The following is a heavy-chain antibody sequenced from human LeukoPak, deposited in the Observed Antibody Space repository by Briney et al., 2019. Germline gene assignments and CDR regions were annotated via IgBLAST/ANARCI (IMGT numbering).Heavy chain of an antibody. CDR3: ARRGRYDILTGYYTNYYFDY. V-gene: IGHV1-18*01. J-gene: IGHJ4*02. Sequence: GASVKVSCKASGYTFTSYGISWVRQAPGQGLEWMGWISAYNGNTNCAQKLQGRVTMTTDTSTSTAYMELRSLRSDDTAVYYCARRGRYDILTGYYTNYYFDYWGQGTLVTVSS. CDR1: GYTFTSYG. D-gene: IGHD3-9*01. CDR2: ISAYNGNT.